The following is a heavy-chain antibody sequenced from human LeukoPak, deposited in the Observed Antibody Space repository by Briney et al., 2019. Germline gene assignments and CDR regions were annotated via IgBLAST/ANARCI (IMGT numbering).Heavy chain of an antibody. V-gene: IGHV3-23*01. J-gene: IGHJ4*02. Sequence: QPGGSLRLSCAASGFTFSSYAMSWVRQAPGKGLEWVSDISGSGGSTYYADSVKGRFTISRDNSKNTLYLQMNSLRAEDTAVYYCAKGIAVAGTPFDYWGQGTLVTVSS. D-gene: IGHD6-19*01. CDR3: AKGIAVAGTPFDY. CDR2: ISGSGGST. CDR1: GFTFSSYA.